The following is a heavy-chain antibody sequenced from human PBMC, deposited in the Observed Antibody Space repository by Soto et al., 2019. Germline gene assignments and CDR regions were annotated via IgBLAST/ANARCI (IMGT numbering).Heavy chain of an antibody. CDR3: AAHGLGVSSPPYFDN. V-gene: IGHV1-69*01. CDR2: FVPLFGTT. Sequence: QLVQSGSEVKKPGSSVKVSCQASGGTFSGYVVTWVRQAPGQGLEWMGEFVPLFGTTNYAQRFSRRNTITAEESTSTAYMELRTLRSDDTAVYYCAAHGLGVSSPPYFDNWGQGTLVTVSS. J-gene: IGHJ4*02. CDR1: GGTFSGYV.